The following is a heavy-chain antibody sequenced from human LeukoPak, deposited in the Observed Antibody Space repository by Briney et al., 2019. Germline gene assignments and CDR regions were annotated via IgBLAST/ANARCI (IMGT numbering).Heavy chain of an antibody. V-gene: IGHV4-4*07. CDR3: ARDLSSDFWSGYYPHSFDY. J-gene: IGHJ4*02. CDR2: IYTSGNT. Sequence: SETLSLTCTVSGGSISSYYWSWIRQPAGKGLEWIGRIYTSGNTNYNPSLKSRVTMSVDTSKNQFTLKLSSVTAADTAVYYCARDLSSDFWSGYYPHSFDYWGQGTLVTVSS. CDR1: GGSISSYY. D-gene: IGHD3-3*01.